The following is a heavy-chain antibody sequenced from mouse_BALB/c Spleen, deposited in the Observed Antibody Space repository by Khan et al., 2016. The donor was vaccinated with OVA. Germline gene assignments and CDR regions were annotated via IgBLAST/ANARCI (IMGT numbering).Heavy chain of an antibody. D-gene: IGHD1-2*01. CDR2: IDPTTVNT. Sequence: VQLQQPGAELVKPGASVKLSCTTSGFNIKDTYIHWVKQRPEQGLEWIGRIDPTTVNTKYEPKFQGKGTITADTSSNTAYLHLSSLTSEYTAVYYCARTAIHYYGSFVMDYWGQGTSVTVSS. CDR3: ARTAIHYYGSFVMDY. V-gene: IGHV14-3*02. J-gene: IGHJ4*01. CDR1: GFNIKDTY.